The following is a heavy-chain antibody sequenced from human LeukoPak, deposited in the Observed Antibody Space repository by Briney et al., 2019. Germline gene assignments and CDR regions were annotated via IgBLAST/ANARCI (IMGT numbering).Heavy chain of an antibody. CDR2: TYYSGST. D-gene: IGHD3-22*01. CDR3: ARHRLGSGYYFLFDY. CDR1: GASISSSTYC. V-gene: IGHV4-39*01. Sequence: SETLSLTCTVSGASISSSTYCWGWIRQAPWKGLEWIGTTYYSGSTYYNPSLRSRVTISADTSENQFSLKLSSATAADTAVYYCARHRLGSGYYFLFDYWGQGALVTVSS. J-gene: IGHJ4*02.